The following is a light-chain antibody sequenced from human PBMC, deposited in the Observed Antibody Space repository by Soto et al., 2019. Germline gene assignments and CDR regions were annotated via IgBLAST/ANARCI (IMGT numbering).Light chain of an antibody. J-gene: IGLJ2*01. V-gene: IGLV2-14*01. CDR3: SSYTASYTQV. Sequence: QSALTQPASVSGSPGQSITISCTGTSSDVGGYNYVSWYQHHPGKVPKLMIYEVTNRPSGISNRFSGSKSVYTASLTISWLQAEDEADDYCSSYTASYTQVFGGGTKLTVL. CDR2: EVT. CDR1: SSDVGGYNY.